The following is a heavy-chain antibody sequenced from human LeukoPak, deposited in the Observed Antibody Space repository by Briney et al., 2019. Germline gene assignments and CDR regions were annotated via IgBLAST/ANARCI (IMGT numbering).Heavy chain of an antibody. J-gene: IGHJ6*02. Sequence: GGSLRLSCAASGFTFNYAWMSWVRQVPGKGLEWVGQTVSEIDGGTTDYATPVKGRFTISRDDSKSALYLQMNSLKIEDTAVYYCTTDEDWNYARKDVWGQGATVTVSS. D-gene: IGHD1-7*01. CDR3: TTDEDWNYARKDV. V-gene: IGHV3-15*04. CDR1: GFTFNYAW. CDR2: TVSEIDGGTT.